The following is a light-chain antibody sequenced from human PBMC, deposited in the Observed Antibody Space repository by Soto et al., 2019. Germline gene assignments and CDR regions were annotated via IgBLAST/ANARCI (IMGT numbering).Light chain of an antibody. CDR3: QHYNSYSEA. CDR1: QGIRVD. CDR2: KAS. J-gene: IGKJ1*01. Sequence: IQMTQSPSSLSASLGDRVTITCRASQGIRVDLGWYQQKPGKAPKLLIYKASTLKSGVPSRFSGSGSGTEFTLTISSLQPDDFATYYCQHYNSYSEAFGKSTKVDI. V-gene: IGKV1-5*03.